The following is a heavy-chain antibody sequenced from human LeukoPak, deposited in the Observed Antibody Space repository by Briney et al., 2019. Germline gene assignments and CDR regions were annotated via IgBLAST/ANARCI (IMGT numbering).Heavy chain of an antibody. Sequence: SETLSLTCAVYGGSFSGYYWSWIRQPPGKGLEWIGEINHSGSTNYNPSLKSRVTISVDTSKNHFSLKLSSVTAADTAVYYCARDQSSGYYYVPRAYFDYWGQGTLVTVSS. V-gene: IGHV4-34*01. D-gene: IGHD3-22*01. CDR1: GGSFSGYY. CDR2: INHSGST. CDR3: ARDQSSGYYYVPRAYFDY. J-gene: IGHJ4*02.